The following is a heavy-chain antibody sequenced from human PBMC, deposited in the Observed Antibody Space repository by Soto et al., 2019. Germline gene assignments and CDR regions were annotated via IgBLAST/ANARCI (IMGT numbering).Heavy chain of an antibody. V-gene: IGHV4-39*02. CDR3: ARGHKLGYCSGGSCTWYFDY. CDR1: SGSMSSSLNH. J-gene: IGHJ4*02. CDR2: INYSGST. D-gene: IGHD2-15*01. Sequence: PSETLSLTCIVSSGSMSSSLNHWGWIRQPPGKGLEWIGNINYSGSTYYNPSLQSRLTISVDTSNNQFSLTLSSVTAADTAVYYCARGHKLGYCSGGSCTWYFDYWGQGTLVTVSS.